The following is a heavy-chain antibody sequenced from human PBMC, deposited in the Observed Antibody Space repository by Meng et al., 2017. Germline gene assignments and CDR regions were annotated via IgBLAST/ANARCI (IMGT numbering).Heavy chain of an antibody. V-gene: IGHV1-69*01. Sequence: QVQLVESGAGVEKPGSSVKVSCKASGGTFSSYAISWVRQAPGQGLEWMGGIIPIFGTANYAQKYQGRVTITADESTSTAYMELSSLRSEDTAVYYCARVLRDGYNLGYRGQGTLVTVSS. J-gene: IGHJ4*02. CDR2: IIPIFGTA. D-gene: IGHD5-24*01. CDR3: ARVLRDGYNLGY. CDR1: GGTFSSYA.